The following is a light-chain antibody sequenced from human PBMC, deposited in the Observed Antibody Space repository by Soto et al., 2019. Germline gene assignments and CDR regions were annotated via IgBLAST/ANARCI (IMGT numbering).Light chain of an antibody. CDR3: SSYTRGGSVI. Sequence: QSALTQPASVSGSPGQSITISCTATTSDVGDYNYVSWYQQYPGKAPKPIIYHVSNRPSGVSNRFSGSKSGDTAALTISGLQAEDEADYYCSSYTRGGSVIFGGGTKVTGL. CDR2: HVS. V-gene: IGLV2-14*01. CDR1: TSDVGDYNY. J-gene: IGLJ2*01.